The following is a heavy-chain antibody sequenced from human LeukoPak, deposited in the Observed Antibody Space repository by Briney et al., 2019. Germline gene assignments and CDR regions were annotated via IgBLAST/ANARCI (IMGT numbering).Heavy chain of an antibody. J-gene: IGHJ5*02. Sequence: SETLSLTCAVYGGSFSGYYWSWIRQPPGKGLEWIGEINHSGSTNYNPSLKSRVTISVDTSKNQFSLKLSSVTAADTAVYYCARRPFMIRGVRAFDPWGQGTLVTVSS. D-gene: IGHD3-10*01. V-gene: IGHV4-34*01. CDR1: GGSFSGYY. CDR3: ARRPFMIRGVRAFDP. CDR2: INHSGST.